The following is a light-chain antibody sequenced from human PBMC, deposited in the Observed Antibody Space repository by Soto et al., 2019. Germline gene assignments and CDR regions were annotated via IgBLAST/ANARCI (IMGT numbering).Light chain of an antibody. CDR1: TRDIAGYNY. V-gene: IGLV2-14*01. CDR2: QVT. J-gene: IGLJ1*01. Sequence: QSVLTQPASVSGSLGQSITISCTGTTRDIAGYNYISWYQQLPGKSPKLMIYQVTIRPSGISNRFSGSKSGNTASLTISGLQDEDEDDYYCTSFSSSTXLYVVGTGTKVXV. CDR3: TSFSSSTXLYV.